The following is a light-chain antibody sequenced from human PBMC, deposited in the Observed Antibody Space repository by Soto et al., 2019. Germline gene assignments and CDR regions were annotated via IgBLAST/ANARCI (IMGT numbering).Light chain of an antibody. V-gene: IGLV2-14*03. CDR1: SSDIGAFNY. J-gene: IGLJ2*01. CDR3: NSYTVTSSVI. Sequence: QSALTQPASVSGSPAQSITISCSGTSSDIGAFNYVSWYQHHPGKAPKVLIYDVTNRPSGISYRFSASKSGNTASLTISGLQPEDEAHYFCNSYTVTSSVIFGGGTKLTVL. CDR2: DVT.